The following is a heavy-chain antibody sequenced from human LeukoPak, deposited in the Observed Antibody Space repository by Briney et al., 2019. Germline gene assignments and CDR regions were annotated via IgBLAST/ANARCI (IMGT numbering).Heavy chain of an antibody. CDR3: AKGLAYDFWSGSFNY. J-gene: IGHJ4*02. CDR1: GFTFDDYA. D-gene: IGHD3-3*01. CDR2: ISWNSGSI. Sequence: GRSLRLSCAASGFTFDDYAMHWVRQVPGKGLDWVSGISWNSGSIACADSVKGRFTISRDNAKNSLYLQMNSLRVDDTALYFCAKGLAYDFWSGSFNYWGQGILVTVSS. V-gene: IGHV3-9*01.